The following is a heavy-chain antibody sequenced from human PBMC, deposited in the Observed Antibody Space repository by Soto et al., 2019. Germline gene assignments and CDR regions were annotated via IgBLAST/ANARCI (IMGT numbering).Heavy chain of an antibody. CDR3: ARYRRMHYDFWSGSSQPFDY. V-gene: IGHV4-59*01. J-gene: IGHJ4*01. Sequence: SETLSLTCTVSGGSISSYYWSWIRQPPGKGLEWIGYIYYSGSTNYNPSLKSRVTISVDTSKNQFSLKLSSVTAADTAVYYCARYRRMHYDFWSGSSQPFDYWGHGTLVTVSS. CDR2: IYYSGST. CDR1: GGSISSYY. D-gene: IGHD3-3*01.